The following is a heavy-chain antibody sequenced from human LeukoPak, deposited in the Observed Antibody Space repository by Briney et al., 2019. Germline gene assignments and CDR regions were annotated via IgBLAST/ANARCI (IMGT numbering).Heavy chain of an antibody. Sequence: SETLSLTCTVSGGSISSYYWSWIRQPPGKGLEWIGFSYFSGNANYNPTLKGRVTMSVDTSKNQFSLKLSSVTAADTAVYYCARGLSGSFDYWGQGTLVTVSS. CDR2: SYFSGNA. CDR3: ARGLSGSFDY. V-gene: IGHV4-59*08. D-gene: IGHD1-26*01. CDR1: GGSISSYY. J-gene: IGHJ4*02.